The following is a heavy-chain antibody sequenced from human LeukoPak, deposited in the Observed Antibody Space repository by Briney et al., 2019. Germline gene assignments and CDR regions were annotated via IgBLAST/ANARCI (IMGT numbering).Heavy chain of an antibody. CDR2: FDPEDGET. D-gene: IGHD6-19*01. V-gene: IGHV1-24*01. CDR3: AARPAVAGNFDD. CDR1: GYTLTELS. J-gene: IGHJ4*02. Sequence: GTSVKVSCKVSGYTLTELSMHWVRQAPGKGREWMGGFDPEDGETIYAQKLQGRVTMTEDTSTDTACMELSSLRSEDTAVYYCAARPAVAGNFDDWGQGTLVTVSS.